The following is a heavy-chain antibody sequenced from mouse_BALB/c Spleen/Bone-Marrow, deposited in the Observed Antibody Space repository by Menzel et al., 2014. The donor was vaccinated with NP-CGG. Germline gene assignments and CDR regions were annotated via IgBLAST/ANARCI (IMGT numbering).Heavy chain of an antibody. J-gene: IGHJ3*01. CDR1: GFDFSRYW. CDR2: INPDSSTI. D-gene: IGHD1-1*02. V-gene: IGHV4-1*02. Sequence: EVKLVESGGGLVQPGGSLKLSCAASGFDFSRYWMSWVRQAPGKGLEWIGEINPDSSTINYTPSLKDKFIISRDNAKNTIDLQMSKVRSEDTALYYCERLGCYGGFAYWGQGTLVTVSA. CDR3: ERLGCYGGFAY.